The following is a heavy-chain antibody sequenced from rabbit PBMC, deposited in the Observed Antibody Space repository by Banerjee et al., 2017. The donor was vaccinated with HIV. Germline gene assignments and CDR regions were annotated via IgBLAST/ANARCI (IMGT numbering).Heavy chain of an antibody. CDR1: GFDFSGYYM. CDR3: ARDLAGVIGWNFNL. Sequence: QEQLKESGGGLVQPGGSLKLSCKASGFDFSGYYMNWVRQAPGKGLEWIGIIYSRGSAYYASWAKGRFTISRTSSTTVALQMTSLTAADTATYFCARDLAGVIGWNFNLWGPGTLVTVS. J-gene: IGHJ4*01. CDR2: IYSRGSA. D-gene: IGHD4-1*01. V-gene: IGHV1S45*01.